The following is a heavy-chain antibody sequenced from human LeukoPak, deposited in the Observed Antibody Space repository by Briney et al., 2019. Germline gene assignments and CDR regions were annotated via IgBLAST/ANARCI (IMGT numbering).Heavy chain of an antibody. Sequence: GGSLRLSCAASGFTFSNAWMSWVRQAPGKGLEWVGRIKSKTDGGTTDYAAPVKGRFTISRDDSKNTLYLQMNSLKTEDTAVYYCTRASYGGYALRWGQGTLVTVSS. CDR2: IKSKTDGGTT. V-gene: IGHV3-15*01. J-gene: IGHJ4*02. CDR1: GFTFSNAW. CDR3: TRASYGGYALR. D-gene: IGHD4-17*01.